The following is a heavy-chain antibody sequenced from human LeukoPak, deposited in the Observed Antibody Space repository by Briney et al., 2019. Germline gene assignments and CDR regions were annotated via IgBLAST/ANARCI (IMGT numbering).Heavy chain of an antibody. Sequence: SVKVSCKASGGTFSSYAISWVRQAPGQGLEWMGGIIPIFGTANYAQKFQGRVTITADESTSTAYMELSSLRSEDTAVYYCASYLYYSNYGHYYYGMDVWGQGTTVTVSS. CDR2: IIPIFGTA. CDR3: ASYLYYSNYGHYYYGMDV. V-gene: IGHV1-69*13. D-gene: IGHD4-11*01. CDR1: GGTFSSYA. J-gene: IGHJ6*02.